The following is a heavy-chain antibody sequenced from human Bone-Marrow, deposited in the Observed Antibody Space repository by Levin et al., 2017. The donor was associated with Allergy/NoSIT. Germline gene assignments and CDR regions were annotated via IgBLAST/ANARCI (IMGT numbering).Heavy chain of an antibody. CDR1: GFTFSGHA. V-gene: IGHV3-30*03. CDR2: ISYDGSKK. CDR3: VRDRFGYSSYDFLPEY. Sequence: SGGSLRLSCAASGFTFSGHAMHWVRQAPGKGLEWVAVISYDGSKKYYGDSVKGRFTVSRDNAKNMLFLQMNSLSAEDTAVFFCVRDRFGYSSYDFLPEYWGQGTQVAVAS. D-gene: IGHD5-12*01. J-gene: IGHJ4*02.